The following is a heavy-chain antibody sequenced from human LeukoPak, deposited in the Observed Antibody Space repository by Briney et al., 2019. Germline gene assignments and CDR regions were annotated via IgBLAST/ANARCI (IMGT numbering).Heavy chain of an antibody. CDR3: ARDERYDSSGYPFDY. Sequence: ASVKVSCKASGYTFTGYFMHWVRQAPGQGLEWMGWINPNSGDTNYEQKFQGRVTMTRDTSISTAYMELSRLRSDDTAVYYCARDERYDSSGYPFDYWGQGIVVTVSS. V-gene: IGHV1-2*02. J-gene: IGHJ4*02. CDR2: INPNSGDT. CDR1: GYTFTGYF. D-gene: IGHD3-22*01.